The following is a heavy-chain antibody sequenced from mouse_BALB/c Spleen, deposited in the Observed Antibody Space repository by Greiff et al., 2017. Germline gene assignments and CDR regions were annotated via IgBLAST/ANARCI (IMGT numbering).Heavy chain of an antibody. D-gene: IGHD4-1*01. CDR1: GFTFSSFG. V-gene: IGHV5-17*02. CDR3: ARSRDWGYFDY. Sequence: DVMLVESGGGLVQPGGSRKLSCAASGFTFSSFGMHWVRQAPEKGLEWVAYISSGSSTIYYADTVKGRFTISRDNPKNTLFLQMTSLRSEDTAMYYCARSRDWGYFDYWGQGTTLTVSS. CDR2: ISSGSSTI. J-gene: IGHJ2*01.